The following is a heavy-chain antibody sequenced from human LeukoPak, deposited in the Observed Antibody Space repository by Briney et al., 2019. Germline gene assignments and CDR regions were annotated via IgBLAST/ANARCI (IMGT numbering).Heavy chain of an antibody. V-gene: IGHV3-7*01. D-gene: IGHD4-11*01. CDR2: IKPDGGET. CDR3: ARDGAYSSFDY. Sequence: GGSLRLSCGAFGFTFTNSWMAWVRQAPGKWLEWVATIKPDGGETNYVDSVKGRFTISRDNAKNSLFLQMNSLRAEDTAVYFCARDGAYSSFDYWGQGTLVAVSS. J-gene: IGHJ4*02. CDR1: GFTFTNSW.